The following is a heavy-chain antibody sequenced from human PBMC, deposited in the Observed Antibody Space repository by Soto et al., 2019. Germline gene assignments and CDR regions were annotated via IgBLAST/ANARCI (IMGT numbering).Heavy chain of an antibody. CDR3: VRFVNWAFEY. CDR1: GFTFSSTG. V-gene: IGHV3-33*01. Sequence: QVQLVESGGGVVQPGRSLRLSCAASGFTFSSTGMHWVRQAPGKGLEWVAVIWYDGSNKYYADSVKGRFTISRDNSKNTVYLQMHSLRAEDTAVYYCVRFVNWAFEYWGQGTLVTVSS. D-gene: IGHD3-16*02. CDR2: IWYDGSNK. J-gene: IGHJ4*02.